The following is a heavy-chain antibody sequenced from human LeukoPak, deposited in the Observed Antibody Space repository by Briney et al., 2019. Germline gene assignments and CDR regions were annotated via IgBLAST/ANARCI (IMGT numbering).Heavy chain of an antibody. CDR1: GGPISRHY. D-gene: IGHD3-10*01. V-gene: IGHV4-59*11. CDR2: LYYSGRT. CDR3: ARVGSDYYMDV. J-gene: IGHJ6*03. Sequence: KASETLSLTCTVSGGPISRHYWSWIPPPPGKGLEWSGYLYYSGRTNYHPSLKSRVTISVDTSKNQFSLKLSSVTAADTAVYYCARVGSDYYMDVWGKGTTVTVSS.